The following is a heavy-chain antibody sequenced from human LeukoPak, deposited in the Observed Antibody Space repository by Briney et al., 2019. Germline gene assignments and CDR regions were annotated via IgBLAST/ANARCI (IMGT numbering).Heavy chain of an antibody. CDR1: GFTFSSYE. CDR2: ISSSGSTI. V-gene: IGHV3-48*03. CDR3: ARDQLVVVPAAREFYYYGMDV. Sequence: GGSLRLSCAASGFTFSSYEMNWVRQAPGKGLEWVSYISSSGSTIYYADSVKGRFTISRDNAKNSLYLQMNSLRAEDTAVYYCARDQLVVVPAAREFYYYGMDVWGQGTTVTVSS. D-gene: IGHD2-2*01. J-gene: IGHJ6*02.